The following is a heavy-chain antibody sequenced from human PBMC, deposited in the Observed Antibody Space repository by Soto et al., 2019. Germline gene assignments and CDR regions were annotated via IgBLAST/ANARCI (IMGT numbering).Heavy chain of an antibody. CDR1: GGTFSSYA. CDR3: ASPYSSSFYYYGLDV. CDR2: IIPIFGTA. V-gene: IGHV1-69*05. J-gene: IGHJ6*02. D-gene: IGHD6-6*01. Sequence: QVQLVQSGAEVKKPGSSVKVSCKASGGTFSSYAISWVRQSPGQGLEWMGGIIPIFGTANYAKKFQGRVTSTSDESTSTAYMGLSSLRSEDTAVYYCASPYSSSFYYYGLDVWGQGTTVTVSS.